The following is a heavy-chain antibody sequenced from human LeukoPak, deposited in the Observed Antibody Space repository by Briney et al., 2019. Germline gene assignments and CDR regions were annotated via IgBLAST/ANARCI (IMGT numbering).Heavy chain of an antibody. CDR1: GFTFSSYW. CDR3: AKKGGFGDTYYYYYMDV. D-gene: IGHD3-10*01. V-gene: IGHV3-74*01. J-gene: IGHJ6*03. CDR2: INSDGSST. Sequence: GGSLRLSCAASGFTFSSYWMHWVRQAPGKGLVWVSRINSDGSSTSYADSVKGRFTISRDNSRNTLYLQMNTLRAEDTAVYYCAKKGGFGDTYYYYYMDVWGKGTTVTVSS.